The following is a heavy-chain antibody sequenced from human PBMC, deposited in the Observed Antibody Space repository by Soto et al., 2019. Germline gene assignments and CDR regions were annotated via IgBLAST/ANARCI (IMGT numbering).Heavy chain of an antibody. CDR1: GFTFSSYW. CDR3: ARVAVGSCYFDY. V-gene: IGHV3-74*01. J-gene: IGHJ4*02. D-gene: IGHD6-13*01. Sequence: EVQLVESGGGVIQPGGSLRLSCAASGFTFSSYWMHWVRQAPGKGLVWVSRVNPDGSDTSYADSVKGRFTISRDNAKNTLYLQMNSLRAEDTAVYYCARVAVGSCYFDYWGQGTLLTVSS. CDR2: VNPDGSDT.